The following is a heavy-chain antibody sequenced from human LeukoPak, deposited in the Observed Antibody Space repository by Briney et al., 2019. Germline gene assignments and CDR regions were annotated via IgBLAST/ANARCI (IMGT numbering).Heavy chain of an antibody. J-gene: IGHJ6*03. CDR1: GFTFSSYA. CDR3: ARSESPKSRSWHYYYYMDV. D-gene: IGHD1-26*01. CDR2: ISGSGGST. Sequence: GGSLRLSCAASGFTFSSYAMSWVRQAPGKGLEWVSAISGSGGSTYYADSVKGRFTISRDNSKNTLYLQMNSLRAEDTAVYYCARSESPKSRSWHYYYYMDVWGKGTTVTVSS. V-gene: IGHV3-23*01.